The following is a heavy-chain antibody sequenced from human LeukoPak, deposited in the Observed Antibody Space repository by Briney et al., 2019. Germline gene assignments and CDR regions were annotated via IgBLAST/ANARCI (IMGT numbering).Heavy chain of an antibody. CDR1: AGSISSYY. CDR2: IYTSGST. CDR3: AGDDSSGYEEFDP. D-gene: IGHD3-22*01. V-gene: IGHV4-4*07. J-gene: IGHJ5*02. Sequence: SETLSLTCTVSAGSISSYYWSWIRQPAGKGLEWIGRIYTSGSTNYNPSLKSRVTMSVGTSKNQFSLKPSSVTAADTAVYYCAGDDSSGYEEFDPWGQGTLVTVPS.